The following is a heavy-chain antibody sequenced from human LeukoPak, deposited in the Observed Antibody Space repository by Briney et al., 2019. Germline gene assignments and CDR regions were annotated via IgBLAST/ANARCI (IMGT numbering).Heavy chain of an antibody. CDR1: GFTLSSYA. D-gene: IGHD5-12*01. CDR3: AKDVVATISEGGYYFDF. J-gene: IGHJ4*02. Sequence: GGSLRLSCAASGFTLSSYAMSWVRQAPGKGLEWVSGISGSGGSTHYADSVKGRFTISRDSSNNRLFLQMNRLRAEDTAIYYCAKDVVATISEGGYYFDFWGQGTLVTVSS. CDR2: ISGSGGST. V-gene: IGHV3-23*01.